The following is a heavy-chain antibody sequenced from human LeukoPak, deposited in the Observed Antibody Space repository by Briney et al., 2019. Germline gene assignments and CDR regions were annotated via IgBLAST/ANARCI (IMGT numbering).Heavy chain of an antibody. Sequence: SETLSLTCTVSGGSISSSSYYWGWIRQPPGKGLEWIGSIYYSGSTYYNPSLKSRVTISVDTSKNQFSLKLSSVTAADTAVHYCARDWDGIKDYWGQGTLVTVSS. D-gene: IGHD1-14*01. CDR1: GGSISSSSYY. J-gene: IGHJ4*02. CDR2: IYYSGST. CDR3: ARDWDGIKDY. V-gene: IGHV4-39*07.